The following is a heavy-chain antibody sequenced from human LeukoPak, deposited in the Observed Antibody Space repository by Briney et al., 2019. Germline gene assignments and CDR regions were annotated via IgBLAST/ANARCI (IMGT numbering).Heavy chain of an antibody. J-gene: IGHJ6*03. V-gene: IGHV1-69*05. D-gene: IGHD3-16*01. CDR3: ATLGGGYYYYYYMDV. Sequence: VASVKVSCKASGGTFSSYAISWVRQAPGQGLEWMGGIIPIFGTANYAQKFQGRVTITTDESTSTAYMELSSLRSEDTAVYYCATLGGGYYYYYYMDVWGKGTTVTVSS. CDR2: IIPIFGTA. CDR1: GGTFSSYA.